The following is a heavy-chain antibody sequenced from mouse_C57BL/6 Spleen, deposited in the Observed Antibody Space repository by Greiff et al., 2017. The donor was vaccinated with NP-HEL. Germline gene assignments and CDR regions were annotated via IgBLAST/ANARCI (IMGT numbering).Heavy chain of an antibody. J-gene: IGHJ4*01. CDR3: AHITTVVADAMDY. V-gene: IGHV1-7*01. CDR2: INPSSGYT. CDR1: GYTFTSYW. D-gene: IGHD1-1*01. Sequence: QVQLQQSGAELAKPGASVKLSCKASGYTFTSYWMHWVKQRPGQGLEWIGYINPSSGYTKYNQKFKDKATLTADKSSSTAYMQLSSLTYEDSAVYYCAHITTVVADAMDYWGQGTSVTVSS.